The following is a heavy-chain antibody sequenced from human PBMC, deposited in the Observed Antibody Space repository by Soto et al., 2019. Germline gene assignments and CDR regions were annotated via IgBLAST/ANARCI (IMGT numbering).Heavy chain of an antibody. CDR1: GYIFISYG. CDR3: ARGDYGSESA. V-gene: IGHV1-18*01. Sequence: GASVKXSCKASGYIFISYGISWVRQAPGQGLEWMGWISAYNGNTNYAQNFQDRVTMTTDTSTSTAYMELRSLRSDDTAVYYCARGDYGSESAWGQGTLVTVSS. D-gene: IGHD3-10*01. J-gene: IGHJ5*02. CDR2: ISAYNGNT.